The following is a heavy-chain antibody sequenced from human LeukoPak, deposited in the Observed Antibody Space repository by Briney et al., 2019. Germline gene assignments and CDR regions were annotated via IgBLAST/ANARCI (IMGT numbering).Heavy chain of an antibody. CDR2: ISYDGSNK. D-gene: IGHD6-13*01. Sequence: GGSLRLSCAASGFTFSSYGMRWVRQAPGKGLEWVAVISYDGSNKYYADSVKGRFTISRDNSKNTLYLQMNSLRAEDTAVYYCARDRGGIAAAVVYRFDYWGQGTLVTVSS. J-gene: IGHJ4*02. CDR3: ARDRGGIAAAVVYRFDY. CDR1: GFTFSSYG. V-gene: IGHV3-30*01.